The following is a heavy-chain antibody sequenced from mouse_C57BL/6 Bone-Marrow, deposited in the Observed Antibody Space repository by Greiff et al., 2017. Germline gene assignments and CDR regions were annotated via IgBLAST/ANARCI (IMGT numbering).Heavy chain of an antibody. CDR2: IDPSDSET. J-gene: IGHJ4*01. CDR3: ARGTYYKAMDY. D-gene: IGHD2-12*01. CDR1: GYTFTSYW. Sequence: QVQLQQPGAELVRPGSSVKLSCKASGYTFTSYWMHWVKQRPIQGLEWIGNIDPSDSETHYNQKFKDKATLTVDKSSSTAYMQLSSLTSEDSAVYYCARGTYYKAMDYWGQGTSVTVSS. V-gene: IGHV1-52*01.